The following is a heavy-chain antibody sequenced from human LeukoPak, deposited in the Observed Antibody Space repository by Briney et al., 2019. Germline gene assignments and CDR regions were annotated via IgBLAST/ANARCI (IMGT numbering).Heavy chain of an antibody. Sequence: PETLSLTCSVSGGSISGYYWSWIRQPPGKGLEWIGYIYDSGTTGYNPSLNSRVTISLDTSMKQFSLRLRSVTAADTAVYYCARHYRGSSWNHWGQGTTVTVSS. CDR3: ARHYRGSSWNH. J-gene: IGHJ6*02. CDR1: GGSISGYY. CDR2: IYDSGTT. V-gene: IGHV4-59*08. D-gene: IGHD6-13*01.